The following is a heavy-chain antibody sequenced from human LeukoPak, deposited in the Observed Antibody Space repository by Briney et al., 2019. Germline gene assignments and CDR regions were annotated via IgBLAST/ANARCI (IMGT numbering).Heavy chain of an antibody. J-gene: IGHJ4*02. CDR3: ARVPQYSSGWPFFDY. V-gene: IGHV3-43*01. D-gene: IGHD6-19*01. CDR2: ISWDGGST. Sequence: GGSLRLSCAASGFTFDDYNMHWVRQAPGKGLEWVSLISWDGGSTFYADSVKGRFTISRDNAKNSLYLQMNSLRAEDTAVYYCARVPQYSSGWPFFDYWGQGTLVTVSS. CDR1: GFTFDDYN.